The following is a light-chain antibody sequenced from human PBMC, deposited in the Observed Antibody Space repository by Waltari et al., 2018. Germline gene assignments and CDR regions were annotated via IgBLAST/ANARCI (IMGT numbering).Light chain of an antibody. Sequence: QSVLTQPPSVSEAPRQRVTISCSGIRSNIGNNAVNWYQQFPGRAPKLLIYYDDLLPSGVSDRFSGSKSGTSASLAISGLQSEDEAYYYCASWGDDLSGVVFGGGTKLTVL. CDR3: ASWGDDLSGVV. V-gene: IGLV1-36*01. J-gene: IGLJ2*01. CDR1: RSNIGNNA. CDR2: YDD.